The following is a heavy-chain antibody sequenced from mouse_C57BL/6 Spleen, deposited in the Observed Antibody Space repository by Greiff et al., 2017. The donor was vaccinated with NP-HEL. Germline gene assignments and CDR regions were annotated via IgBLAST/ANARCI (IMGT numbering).Heavy chain of an antibody. CDR3: ARYNDGNGFAY. CDR1: GFTFSSYA. Sequence: EVKLMESGGGLVKPGGSLKLSCAASGFTFSSYAMSWVRQTPEKRLEWVATISHGGSYTYYPDNVKGRFTISRDNAKNNLYLQMSHLKSEDTAIYYCARYNDGNGFAYWGQGTLVTVSA. J-gene: IGHJ3*01. D-gene: IGHD2-1*01. V-gene: IGHV5-4*03. CDR2: ISHGGSYT.